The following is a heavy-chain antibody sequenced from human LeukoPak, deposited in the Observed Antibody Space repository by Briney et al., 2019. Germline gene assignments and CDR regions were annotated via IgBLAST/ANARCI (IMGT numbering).Heavy chain of an antibody. Sequence: PGGSLRLSCAASGFTFSSYAMSWVRQAPAKGLEWVSAISGSGGSTYYADSVKGRFTISRDNSKNTLYLQMNSLRAEDTGVYYCAKVLGVAVAGTVDYWGQGTLVTVSS. J-gene: IGHJ4*02. CDR1: GFTFSSYA. V-gene: IGHV3-23*01. D-gene: IGHD6-19*01. CDR3: AKVLGVAVAGTVDY. CDR2: ISGSGGST.